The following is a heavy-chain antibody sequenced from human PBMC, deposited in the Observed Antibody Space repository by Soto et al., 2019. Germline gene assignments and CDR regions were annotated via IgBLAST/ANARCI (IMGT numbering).Heavy chain of an antibody. Sequence: ETLSLTCTVSGGSVSSDTHYWSWIWQPPGKRLERIGFIYSSGSTNYNPSLKSRVTMSVDTSKNQFSLKLRSVIVADTAVYHCARFVRSCSGTTCYTRADVWGQGTTVTVSS. V-gene: IGHV4-61*01. CDR1: GGSVSSDTHY. CDR3: ARFVRSCSGTTCYTRADV. CDR2: IYSSGST. J-gene: IGHJ6*02. D-gene: IGHD2-2*02.